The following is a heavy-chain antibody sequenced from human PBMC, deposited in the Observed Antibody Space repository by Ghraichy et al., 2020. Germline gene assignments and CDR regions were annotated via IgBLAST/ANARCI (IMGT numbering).Heavy chain of an antibody. J-gene: IGHJ6*02. CDR1: GFTFSSYS. Sequence: GESLRLSCAASGFTFSSYSMNWVRQAPGKGLEWVSSISSSSSYIYYADSVKGRFTISRDNAKNSLYLQMNSLRAEDTAVYYCARDLTQNPSATYYDFWSGYYHYYYYGMDVWGQGTTVTVSS. CDR2: ISSSSSYI. V-gene: IGHV3-21*01. D-gene: IGHD3-3*01. CDR3: ARDLTQNPSATYYDFWSGYYHYYYYGMDV.